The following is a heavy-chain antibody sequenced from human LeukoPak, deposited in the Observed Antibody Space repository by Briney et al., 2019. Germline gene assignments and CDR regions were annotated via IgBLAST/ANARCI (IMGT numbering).Heavy chain of an antibody. Sequence: GGSLRLSCAASGFTFSSYAMHWVRQAPGKGLEWVSVISYDESYQYYADSVEGRFTISRDNYKNTLYLQMNNMRPEDTAVFFCARGGYYDSSSYPYFWKTNTDAFDIWGRGTMVTVSA. J-gene: IGHJ3*02. CDR1: GFTFSSYA. CDR2: ISYDESYQ. V-gene: IGHV3-30*04. CDR3: ARGGYYDSSSYPYFWKTNTDAFDI. D-gene: IGHD3-22*01.